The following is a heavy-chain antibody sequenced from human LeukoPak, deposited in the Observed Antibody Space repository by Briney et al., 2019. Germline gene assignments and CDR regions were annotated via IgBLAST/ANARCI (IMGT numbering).Heavy chain of an antibody. Sequence: GGSLRLSCTASGFTFSSYAMSWVRQAPGKGLEWVSSMSGSGGSTDYADSVKGRFTISRDNAKNTLYLQMNTLTVEDTAVYYCAKDKSYGSDYWGQGTLVTVSS. V-gene: IGHV3-23*01. CDR1: GFTFSSYA. D-gene: IGHD1-26*01. J-gene: IGHJ4*02. CDR2: MSGSGGST. CDR3: AKDKSYGSDY.